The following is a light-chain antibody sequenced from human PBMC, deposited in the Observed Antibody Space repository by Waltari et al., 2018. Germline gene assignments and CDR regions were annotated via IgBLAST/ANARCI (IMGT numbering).Light chain of an antibody. CDR1: RSVSSY. V-gene: IGKV3-11*01. CDR2: DAS. J-gene: IGKJ4*01. CDR3: HQRDSWPPFT. Sequence: GDSRSVSSYLSGYQSETGVAPRLLIDDASNRAAGILARFSGSGSWADFTLPISSIEADDFAVYYCHQRDSWPPFTFGGGTKVEIK.